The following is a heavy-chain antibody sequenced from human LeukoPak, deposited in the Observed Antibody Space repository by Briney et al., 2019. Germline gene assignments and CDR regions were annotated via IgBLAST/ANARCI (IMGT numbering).Heavy chain of an antibody. CDR2: INHSGST. CDR3: TGVYCSSTSCSGEDY. D-gene: IGHD2-2*01. Sequence: SETLSLTCAVYGVSFSGYYWSWIRQPPGKGLEWFGEINHSGSTNYNPSLKSRVTISVDTSKNQFSLKLSSVTAADTAVYYCTGVYCSSTSCSGEDYWGQGTLVTVSS. CDR1: GVSFSGYY. V-gene: IGHV4-34*01. J-gene: IGHJ4*02.